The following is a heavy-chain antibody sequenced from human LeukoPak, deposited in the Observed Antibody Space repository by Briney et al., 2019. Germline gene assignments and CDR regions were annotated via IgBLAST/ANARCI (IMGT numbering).Heavy chain of an antibody. D-gene: IGHD1-26*01. J-gene: IGHJ4*02. Sequence: SETLSLTCTVSGGSISSYYWSWIRQPPGKGLEWIGSIYYSGSTYYNPSLKSRVTISVDTSKDQFSLKLSSVTAADTAVYYCARHTVGATFSFDYWGQGTLVTVSS. CDR2: IYYSGST. CDR1: GGSISSYY. CDR3: ARHTVGATFSFDY. V-gene: IGHV4-39*01.